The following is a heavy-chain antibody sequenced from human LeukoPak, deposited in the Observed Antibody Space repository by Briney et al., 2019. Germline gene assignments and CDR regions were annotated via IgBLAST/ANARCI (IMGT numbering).Heavy chain of an antibody. D-gene: IGHD7-27*01. CDR1: GFTFSRYS. Sequence: GGALRLSCGASGFTFSRYSMNWVRQAPGKGLELVSYISTSSSSIYYTESVKGRFTISRDNAKNSLYLQLNSLRDEDTAVYYCARWGDGFDIWGQGTMVTVSS. V-gene: IGHV3-48*02. CDR2: ISTSSSSI. J-gene: IGHJ3*02. CDR3: ARWGDGFDI.